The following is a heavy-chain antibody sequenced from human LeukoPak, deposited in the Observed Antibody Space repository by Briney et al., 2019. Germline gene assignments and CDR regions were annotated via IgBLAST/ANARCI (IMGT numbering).Heavy chain of an antibody. V-gene: IGHV4-34*01. Sequence: SETLSLTCAVYGGSFSGYYWSWIRQPPGKGLEWIGEINHSGSTNYNPSLKSRVTISVDTSKNQFSLKLSPVTAADTAVYYCARRTYPYYGSGSPWFDPWGQGTLVTVSS. J-gene: IGHJ5*02. D-gene: IGHD3-10*01. CDR3: ARRTYPYYGSGSPWFDP. CDR2: INHSGST. CDR1: GGSFSGYY.